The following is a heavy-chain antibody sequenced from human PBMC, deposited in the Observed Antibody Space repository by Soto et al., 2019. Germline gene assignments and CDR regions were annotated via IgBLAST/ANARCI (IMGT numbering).Heavy chain of an antibody. J-gene: IGHJ4*02. V-gene: IGHV4-59*11. Sequence: LETPPLTWSVAGGSIRNHCGTWIRQPPGKGLEWIGYIYYSGSINYNPSLKSRVTISVDTSKNQFSLKLSSVTAADTAVYYCASEIAAAGAFDYWGQGTLVTVSS. D-gene: IGHD6-13*01. CDR3: ASEIAAAGAFDY. CDR1: GGSIRNHC. CDR2: IYYSGSI.